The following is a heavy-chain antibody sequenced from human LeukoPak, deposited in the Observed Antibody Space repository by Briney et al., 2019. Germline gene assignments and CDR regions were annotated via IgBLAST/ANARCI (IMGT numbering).Heavy chain of an antibody. CDR2: IIPIFGTA. D-gene: IGHD2-2*01. V-gene: IGHV1-69*05. J-gene: IGHJ4*02. CDR1: GGTFSSYA. CDR3: ARSPGYCSSTSCRSYYFDY. Sequence: ASVKVSCKASGGTFSSYAISWVRQAPGQGLEWMGGIIPIFGTANYAQKFQGRVTITTDESTSTAYMELSSLRSDDTAVYYCARSPGYCSSTSCRSYYFDYWGQGTLVTVSS.